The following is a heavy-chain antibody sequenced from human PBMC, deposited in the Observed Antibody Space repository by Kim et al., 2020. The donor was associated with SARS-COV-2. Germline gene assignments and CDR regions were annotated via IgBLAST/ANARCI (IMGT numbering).Heavy chain of an antibody. CDR3: ASAGRTAARHPLTFDY. CDR1: GGSISSGGYY. V-gene: IGHV4-31*03. J-gene: IGHJ4*02. D-gene: IGHD6-6*01. CDR2: IYYSGST. Sequence: SETLSLTCTVSGGSISSGGYYWSWIRQHPGKGLEWIGYIYYSGSTYYNPSLKSRVTISVDTSKNQFSVKLSSVTAADTAVYYCASAGRTAARHPLTFDYWGQGTLVTVSS.